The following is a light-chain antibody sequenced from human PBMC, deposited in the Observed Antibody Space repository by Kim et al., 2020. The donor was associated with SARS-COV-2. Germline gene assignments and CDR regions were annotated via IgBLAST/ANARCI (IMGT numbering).Light chain of an antibody. CDR3: LQYGNSPWT. V-gene: IGKV3-20*01. Sequence: SPGARATLSCRASQSVSSSYLAWYQQKPGQAPRLLIHGASTRATGIPDRFSGSGSGTDFSLTISRLEPEDFAVYCCLQYGNSPWTFGQGTKVDIK. J-gene: IGKJ1*01. CDR1: QSVSSSY. CDR2: GAS.